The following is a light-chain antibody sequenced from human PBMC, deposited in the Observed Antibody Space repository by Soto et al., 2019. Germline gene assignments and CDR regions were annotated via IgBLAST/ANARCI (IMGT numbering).Light chain of an antibody. Sequence: QSALTQPDSVSGSPGQSITISCTGTSSDVGGYNYVSWYQQHPGKAPKLMIYEVSNRPSGVSNRFSGSKSGNTAPLTISGLQAEDEADYYCSSYTSSSTRVFGGGTKLTV. CDR1: SSDVGGYNY. V-gene: IGLV2-14*01. CDR2: EVS. J-gene: IGLJ3*02. CDR3: SSYTSSSTRV.